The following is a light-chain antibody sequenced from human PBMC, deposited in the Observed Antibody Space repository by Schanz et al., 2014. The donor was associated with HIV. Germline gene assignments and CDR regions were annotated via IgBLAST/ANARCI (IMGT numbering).Light chain of an antibody. CDR3: ASWDDSLNGWV. V-gene: IGLV2-8*01. CDR2: EVS. CDR1: SSDVGGYNH. J-gene: IGLJ3*02. Sequence: QSALTQPPSASGSPGQSVTISCTGTSSDVGGYNHVSWYQQHPGKAPKVLIYEVSKRPSGVPDRFSGSKSGTSASLAISGLQSEDEGDYYCASWDDSLNGWVFGGGTKLTVL.